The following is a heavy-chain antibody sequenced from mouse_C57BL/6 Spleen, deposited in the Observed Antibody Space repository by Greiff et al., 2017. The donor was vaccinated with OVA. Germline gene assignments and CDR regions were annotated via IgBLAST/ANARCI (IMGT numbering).Heavy chain of an antibody. Sequence: QVQLQQSGAELVRPGTSVKVSCKASGYAFTNYLIEWVKQRPGQGLEWIGVINPGSGGTNYNEKFKGKATLTADKSSSTAYMQLSSLTSEDSAVYFCAIGGGSYAMDYWGQGTSVTVSS. CDR1: GYAFTNYL. CDR2: INPGSGGT. D-gene: IGHD1-1*02. J-gene: IGHJ4*01. V-gene: IGHV1-54*01. CDR3: AIGGGSYAMDY.